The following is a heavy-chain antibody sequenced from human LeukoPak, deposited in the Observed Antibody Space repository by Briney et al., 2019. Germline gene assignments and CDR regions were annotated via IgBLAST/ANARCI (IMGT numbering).Heavy chain of an antibody. CDR1: GGSISSYY. CDR2: IYYSGST. V-gene: IGHV4-59*01. Sequence: SETLPLTCTVSGGSISSYYWSWIRQPPGKGLEWIGYIYYSGSTNYNPSLKSRVTISVDTSKNQFSLKLSSVTAADTAVYYCARAQWLPPGDGMDVWGQGTTVTVSS. D-gene: IGHD5-12*01. CDR3: ARAQWLPPGDGMDV. J-gene: IGHJ6*02.